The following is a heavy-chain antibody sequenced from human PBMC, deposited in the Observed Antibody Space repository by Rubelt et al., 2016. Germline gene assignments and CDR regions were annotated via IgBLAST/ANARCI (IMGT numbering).Heavy chain of an antibody. V-gene: IGHV3-53*01. Sequence: EWVSVIYSGGSTYYADSVKGRFTISRDNSKNTLYLQMNSLRAEDTAVYYCAREVAAAHFDYWGQGTLVTVSS. J-gene: IGHJ4*02. CDR3: AREVAAAHFDY. CDR2: IYSGGST. D-gene: IGHD6-13*01.